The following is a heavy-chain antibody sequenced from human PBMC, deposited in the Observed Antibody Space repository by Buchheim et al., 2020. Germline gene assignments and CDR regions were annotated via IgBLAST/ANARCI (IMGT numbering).Heavy chain of an antibody. CDR2: IYPGDSDI. D-gene: IGHD4-23*01. CDR1: GDTFTSYW. CDR3: SRRVGNSGHDY. Sequence: EVQLVQSGAEVQKPGESLKISCKVSGDTFTSYWIAWVRQMPGKGLEWMGIIYPGDSDIRYSPSFQGQVTISADKSTSTVYLQWSSLKASDTAIYYCSRRVGNSGHDYWGQGTL. V-gene: IGHV5-51*01. J-gene: IGHJ4*02.